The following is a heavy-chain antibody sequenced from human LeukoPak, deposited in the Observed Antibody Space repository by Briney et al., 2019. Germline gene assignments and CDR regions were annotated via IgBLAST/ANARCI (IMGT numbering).Heavy chain of an antibody. CDR2: IYCSGST. V-gene: IGHV4-59*08. CDR3: ARQARSYNWNDEAFDI. Sequence: SETLSLTCTVSGGSISSYYWSWIRQPPGKGLEWIGYIYCSGSTNYNPSLKSRVTISVDTSKNQFSLKLSSVTAADTAVYYCARQARSYNWNDEAFDIWGQGTMVTVSS. D-gene: IGHD1-1*01. J-gene: IGHJ3*02. CDR1: GGSISSYY.